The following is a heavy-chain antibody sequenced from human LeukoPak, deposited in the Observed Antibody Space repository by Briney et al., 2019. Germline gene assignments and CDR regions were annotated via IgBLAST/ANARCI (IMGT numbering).Heavy chain of an antibody. CDR3: ARGGNIVLMVYADYGMDV. D-gene: IGHD2-8*01. CDR2: ISAYNGNT. CDR1: GYTFTSYG. J-gene: IGHJ6*02. Sequence: WVKVSCKASGYTFTSYGISWVRQAPGQGLEWMGWISAYNGNTNYAQKLQGRVTMTTDTSTSTAYMELRSLRSDDTAVYYCARGGNIVLMVYADYGMDVWGQGTTVTVSS. V-gene: IGHV1-18*01.